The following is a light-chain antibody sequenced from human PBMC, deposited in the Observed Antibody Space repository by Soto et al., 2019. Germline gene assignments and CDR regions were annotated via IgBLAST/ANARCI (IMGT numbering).Light chain of an antibody. Sequence: EIVMTHSPATLSVSPWEGATLSCRASQSVGSDLAWYQQKPGQAPRLVIFDASRRATGIPDRFSGSGSGTDFTLTISRLEPEDFAVYYCQHYGSSRTFGQGTKV. J-gene: IGKJ1*01. CDR3: QHYGSSRT. CDR1: QSVGSD. CDR2: DAS. V-gene: IGKV3-20*01.